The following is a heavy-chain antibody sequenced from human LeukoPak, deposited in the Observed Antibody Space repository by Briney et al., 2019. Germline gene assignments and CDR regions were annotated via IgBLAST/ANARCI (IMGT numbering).Heavy chain of an antibody. J-gene: IGHJ5*02. Sequence: PSETLSLTCAVSGYSISSGYYWGWIRQPPGKGLEWIGSIYHSGSTYYNPSLKSRVTISVDTSKNQFSLKLSSVTAADTAVYYCARGRGYDFWSVYYNWFVPWGHGTLVTVSS. CDR3: ARGRGYDFWSVYYNWFVP. D-gene: IGHD3-3*01. CDR1: GYSISSGYY. V-gene: IGHV4-38-2*01. CDR2: IYHSGST.